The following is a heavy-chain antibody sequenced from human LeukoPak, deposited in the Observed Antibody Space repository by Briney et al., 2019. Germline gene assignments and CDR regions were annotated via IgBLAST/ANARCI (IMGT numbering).Heavy chain of an antibody. D-gene: IGHD3-10*02. CDR1: GGSISSSNW. CDR3: ARGEADCSGAVHCDY. CDR2: IYQSGST. Sequence: SETLSLTCAVSGGSISSSNWWSWVRQPPGKGLEWIGEIYQSGSTNCNPSLRSRVTISVDKSKNQFSLKLTSVTAADTAVYYCARGEADCSGAVHCDYWGQGALVNVSS. V-gene: IGHV4-4*02. J-gene: IGHJ4*02.